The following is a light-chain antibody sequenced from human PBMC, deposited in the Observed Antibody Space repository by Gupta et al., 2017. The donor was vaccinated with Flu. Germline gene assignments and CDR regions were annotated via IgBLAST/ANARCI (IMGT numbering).Light chain of an antibody. CDR2: STN. V-gene: IGLV8-61*01. CDR1: SGSVSTSYY. Sequence: QTVVTQEPSLSVSPGGPVTLTCGLSSGSVSTSYYPSWYQQTPGQAPRTLIFSTNTRSSGVPDRFSGSILGNKAALTITGAQADDESDDYCVLYMGSGISWVFGGGTKLTVL. CDR3: VLYMGSGISWV. J-gene: IGLJ3*02.